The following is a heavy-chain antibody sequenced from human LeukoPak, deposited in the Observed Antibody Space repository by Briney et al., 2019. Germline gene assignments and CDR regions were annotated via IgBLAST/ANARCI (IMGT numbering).Heavy chain of an antibody. CDR3: ARDYGGSSPFDY. D-gene: IGHD4-23*01. CDR2: ISSSSSTI. Sequence: GGSLRLSCAASGFTFSSYSMNWVRQAPGRGLEWVSYISSSSSTIYYSDSVKGRFTISRDNAKNSLYLHMNSLRAEDTAVYYCARDYGGSSPFDYWGQGTLVTVSS. J-gene: IGHJ4*02. V-gene: IGHV3-48*04. CDR1: GFTFSSYS.